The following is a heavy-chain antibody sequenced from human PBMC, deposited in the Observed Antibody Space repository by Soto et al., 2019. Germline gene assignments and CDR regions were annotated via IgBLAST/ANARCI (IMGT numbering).Heavy chain of an antibody. CDR2: ISGSGGST. J-gene: IGHJ4*02. CDR1: GFTFSSYA. D-gene: IGHD6-19*01. V-gene: IGHV3-23*01. Sequence: GGSLRLSCAASGFTFSSYAMSWVRQAPGKGLEWVSAISGSGGSTYYADSVKGRFTISRDNSKNTLYLQMNSLRAEDTAIYYCAKGSTVGGWPYWGQGTLVTVSS. CDR3: AKGSTVGGWPY.